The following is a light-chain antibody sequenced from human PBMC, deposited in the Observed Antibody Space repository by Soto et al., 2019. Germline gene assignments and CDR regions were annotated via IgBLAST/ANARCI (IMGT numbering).Light chain of an antibody. J-gene: IGKJ2*01. V-gene: IGKV3-15*01. CDR1: QSVSSN. CDR2: GAS. CDR3: QQYGSSPPYT. Sequence: EIVMTQSPATLSVSPGERATLSCRASQSVSSNLAWYQQKPGQAPRLLIYGASTRATGIPARFSGSGSGTEFPLTISRLEPEDFAVYYCQQYGSSPPYTFGQGTKLEIK.